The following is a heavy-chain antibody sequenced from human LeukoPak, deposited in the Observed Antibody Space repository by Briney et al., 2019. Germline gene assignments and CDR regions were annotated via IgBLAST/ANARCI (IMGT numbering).Heavy chain of an antibody. CDR3: AKDPSTAYYGDYYFDY. CDR1: GFTFSSYG. CDR2: IRYDGSNK. V-gene: IGHV3-30*02. Sequence: PGGSPRLSCAASGFTFSSYGMHWVRQAPGKGLEWVAFIRYDGSNKYYADSVKGRFTISRDNSKNTLYLQMNSLRAEDTAVYYCAKDPSTAYYGDYYFDYWGQGTLVTVSS. D-gene: IGHD4-17*01. J-gene: IGHJ4*02.